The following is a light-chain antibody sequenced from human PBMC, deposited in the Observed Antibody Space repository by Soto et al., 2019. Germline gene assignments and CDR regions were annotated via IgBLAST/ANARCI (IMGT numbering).Light chain of an antibody. Sequence: EIVMTQSPATLSVSPGERATLSCRASQSVSSNLAWYQQKPGQAPRLLIYGASTRATGIPARFSGSGSGTEFTLTISSLQSEDFAVYYCQQYNNWHQGFTFGPGTKVDIK. CDR3: QQYNNWHQGFT. CDR2: GAS. CDR1: QSVSSN. V-gene: IGKV3-15*01. J-gene: IGKJ3*01.